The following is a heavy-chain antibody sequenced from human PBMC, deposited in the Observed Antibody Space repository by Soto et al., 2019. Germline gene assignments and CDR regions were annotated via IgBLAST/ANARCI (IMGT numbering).Heavy chain of an antibody. CDR2: VSYDGSDK. CDR3: AQSVVSHPYYYYGMDV. J-gene: IGHJ6*02. D-gene: IGHD2-2*01. CDR1: GFTFSGYG. Sequence: GGSLRLSCAASGFTFSGYGMHWVRQAPGKGLEWVAVVSYDGSDKYYADSVKGRFTISRDNSKNTLYLQVNSLRTEDTAVYYCAQSVVSHPYYYYGMDVWGQGTTVTVSS. V-gene: IGHV3-30*18.